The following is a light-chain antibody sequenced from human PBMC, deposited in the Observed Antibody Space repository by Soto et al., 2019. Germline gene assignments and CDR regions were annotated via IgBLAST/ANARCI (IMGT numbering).Light chain of an antibody. V-gene: IGKV1D-8*03. J-gene: IGKJ1*01. CDR2: AAS. CDR1: QGISSY. CDR3: QQYNSYSWT. Sequence: VIWMTQSPSLLSASTGDRVTMMFRMSQGISSYLAWYQQKPGKAPKRLIYAASRLQSGVPSRFSGSGSGTEFTLTISSLQPDDFATYYCQQYNSYSWTFGQGTKVDIK.